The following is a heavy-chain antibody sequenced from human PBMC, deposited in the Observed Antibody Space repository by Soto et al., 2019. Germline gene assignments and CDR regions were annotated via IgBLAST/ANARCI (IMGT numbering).Heavy chain of an antibody. CDR2: IDYSGST. CDR3: ARYCSSTSCYNNWFDP. D-gene: IGHD2-2*02. J-gene: IGHJ5*02. CDR1: GGSISSGDYY. Sequence: QVQLQESGPGLVKPSQTLSLTCTVSGGSISSGDYYWSWIRQPPGKGLEWIGYIDYSGSTYYNPSRKSRVTISVDTSKNQYALKLSSVTAADTAVYYCARYCSSTSCYNNWFDPWGQGTLVTVSS. V-gene: IGHV4-30-4*01.